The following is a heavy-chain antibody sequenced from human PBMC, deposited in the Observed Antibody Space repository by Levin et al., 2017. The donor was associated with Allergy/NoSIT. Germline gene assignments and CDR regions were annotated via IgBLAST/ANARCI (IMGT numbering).Heavy chain of an antibody. J-gene: IGHJ4*02. V-gene: IGHV4-34*01. CDR2: INHSGST. CDR3: ARGPICGGGSCYEDY. CDR1: GGSFSGYY. D-gene: IGHD2-15*01. Sequence: PSETLSLTCAVYGGSFSGYYWSWIRQPPGKGLEWIGEINHSGSTNDNPSLKSRVTISVDTSKNQVSLKLRSVSAADTAVYYCARGPICGGGSCYEDYWGQGTLVTVSS.